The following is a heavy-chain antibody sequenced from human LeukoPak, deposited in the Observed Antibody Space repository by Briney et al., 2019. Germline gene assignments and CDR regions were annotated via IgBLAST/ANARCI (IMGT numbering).Heavy chain of an antibody. D-gene: IGHD4-11*01. Sequence: GGSVKVSCKASGGTFSSYTISWVRQAPGQGLEWMGRIIPILGIANYAQKFQGRVTITADKSTSTAYMELSSLRSEDTAVYYCARAMDYSNYARYFDYWGQGTLVTVSS. CDR2: IIPILGIA. J-gene: IGHJ4*02. V-gene: IGHV1-69*02. CDR1: GGTFSSYT. CDR3: ARAMDYSNYARYFDY.